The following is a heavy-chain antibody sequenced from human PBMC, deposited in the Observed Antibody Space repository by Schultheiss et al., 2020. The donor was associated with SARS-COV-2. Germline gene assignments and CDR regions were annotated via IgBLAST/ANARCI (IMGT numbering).Heavy chain of an antibody. CDR2: IYYSGST. D-gene: IGHD1-26*01. CDR3: AISSKGELLGALDY. V-gene: IGHV4-39*07. CDR1: GGSISSSSYY. Sequence: SETLSLTCTVSGGSISSSSYYWGWIRQPPGKGLEWIGSIYYSGSTYYNPSLKSRVTISVDTSKNQFSLKLSSVTAADTAVYYCAISSKGELLGALDYWGQGTLVTVSS. J-gene: IGHJ4*02.